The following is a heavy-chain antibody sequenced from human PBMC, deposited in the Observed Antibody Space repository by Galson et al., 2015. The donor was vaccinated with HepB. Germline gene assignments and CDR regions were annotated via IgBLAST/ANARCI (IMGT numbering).Heavy chain of an antibody. D-gene: IGHD3-22*01. Sequence: ETLSLTCTVSGGSISSYYWSWIRQPPGKGLEWIGYIYYSGSTNYNPSFKSRVTISVDTSKNQFSLKLSSVTAADTAVYYCARDSPYYDSSGYSPPGYWGQGTLVTVSS. CDR2: IYYSGST. J-gene: IGHJ4*02. V-gene: IGHV4-59*01. CDR1: GGSISSYY. CDR3: ARDSPYYDSSGYSPPGY.